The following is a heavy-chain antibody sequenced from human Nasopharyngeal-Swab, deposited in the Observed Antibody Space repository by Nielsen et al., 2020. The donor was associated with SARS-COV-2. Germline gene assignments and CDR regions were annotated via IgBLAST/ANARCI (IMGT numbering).Heavy chain of an antibody. V-gene: IGHV3-9*01. D-gene: IGHD1-20*01. CDR3: ARENNWEALRYFDL. Sequence: SLKIYCAASGFTFDDYAMYWVRQAPGKGLEWVSGISWNGNIRGHADSVEGRFTISRDNAKSSLYLQMNSLRVEDTALYYCARENNWEALRYFDLWGRGTLVTVSS. J-gene: IGHJ2*01. CDR2: ISWNGNIR. CDR1: GFTFDDYA.